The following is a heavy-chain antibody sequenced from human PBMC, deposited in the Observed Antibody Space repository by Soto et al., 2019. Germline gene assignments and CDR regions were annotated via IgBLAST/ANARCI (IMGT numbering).Heavy chain of an antibody. V-gene: IGHV2-5*01. CDR1: GFSLTTSGVG. J-gene: IGHJ4*02. CDR3: AHRQYGDYSY. CDR2: IYWNDDE. Sequence: QITLKESGPTLVKPTQTLTLTCTFSGFSLTTSGVGVGWIRQPPGKDLEWLALIYWNDDERYSPSLKNRLTITKDTPKNQVVLTMTDVDPADTGTYYCAHRQYGDYSYWGQGTLVTVSS. D-gene: IGHD4-17*01.